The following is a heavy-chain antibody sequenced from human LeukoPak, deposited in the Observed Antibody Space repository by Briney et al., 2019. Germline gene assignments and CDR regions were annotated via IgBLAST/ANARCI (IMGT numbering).Heavy chain of an antibody. Sequence: GGSLRLSCAASGFTFSSYGMHWVRQAPGKGLERAALIWYDGSNKYYADSVKGRFTISRDNSKNTLYLQMNSLRAEDTAVYYCARDRLSGSYYSYYFDYWGQGTLVTVSS. CDR2: IWYDGSNK. CDR3: ARDRLSGSYYSYYFDY. J-gene: IGHJ4*02. V-gene: IGHV3-33*01. CDR1: GFTFSSYG. D-gene: IGHD3-10*01.